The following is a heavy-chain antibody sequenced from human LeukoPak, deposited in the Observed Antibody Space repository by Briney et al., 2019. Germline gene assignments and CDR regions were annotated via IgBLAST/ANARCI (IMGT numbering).Heavy chain of an antibody. J-gene: IGHJ4*02. D-gene: IGHD3-22*01. CDR1: GFSFDNYA. CDR2: ISWNSVNI. Sequence: GGSLRLSCAASGFSFDNYAMHWVRQAPGKGLEWVSGISWNSVNIGYADSVKGRFTISRDNSKNSLYLQMNSLRTEDTALYYCAKDPMLSSGYPYYFDYWGQGTLVTVSS. V-gene: IGHV3-9*01. CDR3: AKDPMLSSGYPYYFDY.